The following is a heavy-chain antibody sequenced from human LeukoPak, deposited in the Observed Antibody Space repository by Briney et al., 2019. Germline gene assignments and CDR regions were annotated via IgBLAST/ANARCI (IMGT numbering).Heavy chain of an antibody. Sequence: GASVKVSCKASGYTFTSYGISWVRQAPGQGLEWMGWISAYNGNTNYAQKLQGRVTMTTDTSTSTAYMELRSLRSDDTAVYYCARGAYYDSSGYSVYWGQGTLVTVSS. CDR3: ARGAYYDSSGYSVY. CDR2: ISAYNGNT. V-gene: IGHV1-18*01. D-gene: IGHD3-22*01. CDR1: GYTFTSYG. J-gene: IGHJ4*02.